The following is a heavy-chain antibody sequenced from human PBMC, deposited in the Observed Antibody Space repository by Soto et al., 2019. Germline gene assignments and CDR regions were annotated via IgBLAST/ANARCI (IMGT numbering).Heavy chain of an antibody. CDR3: ARGPRGYRHGPELHWLDP. Sequence: SETLSLTCAVYGGSFSGYYWSWIRQPPGKGLEWIGEINHSGSTNYNPSLKSRVTISVDTSKNQFSLKLSSVTAADTAVYYCARGPRGYRHGPELHWLDPWGQGTLVTVSS. CDR1: GGSFSGYY. V-gene: IGHV4-34*01. CDR2: INHSGST. J-gene: IGHJ5*02. D-gene: IGHD5-18*01.